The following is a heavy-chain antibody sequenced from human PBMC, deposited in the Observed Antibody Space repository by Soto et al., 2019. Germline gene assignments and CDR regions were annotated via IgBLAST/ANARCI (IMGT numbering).Heavy chain of an antibody. CDR2: ISYDGSNK. V-gene: IGHV3-30-3*01. Sequence: SLRLSCAASGFTFSSYAMHWVRQAPGKGLEWVAVISYDGSNKYYADSVKGRFTISRDNSKNTLYLQMNSLRAEDTAVYYCARDPSVDTIFGVVNHWDYYYYGMDVWGQGTTVTVSS. CDR3: ARDPSVDTIFGVVNHWDYYYYGMDV. J-gene: IGHJ6*02. D-gene: IGHD3-3*01. CDR1: GFTFSSYA.